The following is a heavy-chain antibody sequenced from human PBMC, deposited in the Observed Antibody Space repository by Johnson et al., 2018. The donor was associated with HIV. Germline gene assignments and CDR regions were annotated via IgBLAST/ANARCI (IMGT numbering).Heavy chain of an antibody. CDR1: GFTFRSYA. J-gene: IGHJ3*02. Sequence: VQLVESGGGVVQPGRSLRISCAASGFTFRSYAMHWVRQAPGKGLEWVSYISSSGSIIYYADSVKGRFTISRDNAKNSLYLQMNSLRAEDTAVYYCARYIILYWKAFDIWGQGTMVTVSS. CDR2: ISSSGSII. V-gene: IGHV3-48*03. CDR3: ARYIILYWKAFDI. D-gene: IGHD1-1*01.